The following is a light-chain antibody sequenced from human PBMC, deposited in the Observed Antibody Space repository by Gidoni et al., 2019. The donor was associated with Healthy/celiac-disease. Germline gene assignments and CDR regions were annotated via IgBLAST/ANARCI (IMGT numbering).Light chain of an antibody. CDR1: QSISSL. J-gene: IGKJ1*01. CDR2: KAS. CDR3: QQYNSYPWT. V-gene: IGKV1-5*03. Sequence: DIHIPQSPSTLSASVGDRVTITCRASQSISSLLAWYQQKPGKAPKLLIYKASSLESGVPSRFSGSGSGTEFTLTISSLQPDDFATYYCQQYNSYPWTFGQGTKVEIK.